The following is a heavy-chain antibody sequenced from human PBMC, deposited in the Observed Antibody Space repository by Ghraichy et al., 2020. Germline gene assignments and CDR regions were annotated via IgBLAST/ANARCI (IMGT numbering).Heavy chain of an antibody. D-gene: IGHD1-1*01. Sequence: GGSLRLSCAASGITLSSYWMSWVRQAPGKGLEWVANINQDGSERNYVGSLKGRLTISRDNAKNSLYLQRSALGAEDTAVYYCASHNDWKFDDWGQGALVTVSS. CDR2: INQDGSER. V-gene: IGHV3-7*02. CDR1: GITLSSYW. CDR3: ASHNDWKFDD. J-gene: IGHJ4*02.